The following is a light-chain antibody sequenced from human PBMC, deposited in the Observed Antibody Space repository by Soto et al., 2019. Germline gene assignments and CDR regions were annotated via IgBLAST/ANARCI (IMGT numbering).Light chain of an antibody. V-gene: IGKV3-11*01. CDR2: GAS. CDR1: QSVSSS. J-gene: IGKJ5*01. Sequence: EIVLTQSPATLSLSPGERATLSCRAGQSVSSSLALYQQKPGQSPRLLIYGASTRATGIPARFSGSGSGTEFTLTISSLEPEDFAVYYCQQRSNWLSITFGQGTRLEIK. CDR3: QQRSNWLSIT.